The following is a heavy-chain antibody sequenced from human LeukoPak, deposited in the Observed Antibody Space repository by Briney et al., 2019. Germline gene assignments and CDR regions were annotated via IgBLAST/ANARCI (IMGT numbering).Heavy chain of an antibody. CDR2: IYNSGST. V-gene: IGHV4-31*03. J-gene: IGHJ4*02. Sequence: PSETLSLTCTVSGGSISSGGYYWSWIRQHPGKGLEWIGYIYNSGSTFYNPSLKSRVIISVDTSKNQFSLKLSSVTAADTAVYYCARAEMATIRNWGQGTLVTVSS. CDR3: ARAEMATIRN. CDR1: GGSISSGGYY. D-gene: IGHD5-24*01.